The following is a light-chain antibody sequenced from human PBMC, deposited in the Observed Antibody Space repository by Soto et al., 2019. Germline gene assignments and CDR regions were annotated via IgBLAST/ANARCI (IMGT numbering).Light chain of an antibody. V-gene: IGLV2-14*03. CDR2: DVS. Sequence: QSVLTQPASVSGSPGQSITISCTGTISDVSGYNFVSWYQQYPGEAPKLMIYDVSNRPSGVSNRFSGSKSGNTASLTISGLQAEDEADYYCSSYTSSNTHVFGTGTKVTV. J-gene: IGLJ1*01. CDR1: ISDVSGYNF. CDR3: SSYTSSNTHV.